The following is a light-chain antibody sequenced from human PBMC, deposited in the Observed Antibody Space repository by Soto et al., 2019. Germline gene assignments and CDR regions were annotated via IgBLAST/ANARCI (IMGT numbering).Light chain of an antibody. CDR1: SSDIGGYDY. CDR3: SSFTSSTTLV. V-gene: IGLV2-14*01. CDR2: NVS. Sequence: QSVLTQPASVSGSPGQSITISCTGTSSDIGGYDYVSWYQQHPGKAPKLMIHNVSNRPSGVSNRFSGSKSGNTASLTISGLQAEDEADYYCSSFTSSTTLVFGGGTKVTVL. J-gene: IGLJ2*01.